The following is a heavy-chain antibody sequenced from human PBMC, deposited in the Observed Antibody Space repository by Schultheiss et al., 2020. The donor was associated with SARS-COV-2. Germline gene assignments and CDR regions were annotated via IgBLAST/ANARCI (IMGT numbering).Heavy chain of an antibody. Sequence: ASVKVSCKVSGYTLTELSMHWVRQAPGKGLEWMGGFDPEDGETIYAQKFQGRVTMTEDTSTDTAYMELSSLRSEDTAVYYCARFITIFGVADDAFDIWGQGTMVTVSS. CDR1: GYTLTELS. D-gene: IGHD3-3*01. CDR2: FDPEDGET. CDR3: ARFITIFGVADDAFDI. V-gene: IGHV1-24*01. J-gene: IGHJ3*02.